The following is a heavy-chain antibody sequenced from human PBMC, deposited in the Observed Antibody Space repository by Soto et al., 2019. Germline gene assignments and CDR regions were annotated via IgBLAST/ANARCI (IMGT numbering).Heavy chain of an antibody. Sequence: QVQLVQSGAEVQKPGSSVKVSCKASGGSFSHYGISWVRQAPGQGLEWMGGIIPIFGTANYAQKFQGRVTITADESTSTAYMELSSLRSEDTAVYYCARSLIAARAPFDYWGQGTLVTVSS. V-gene: IGHV1-69*01. D-gene: IGHD6-6*01. CDR1: GGSFSHYG. J-gene: IGHJ4*02. CDR3: ARSLIAARAPFDY. CDR2: IIPIFGTA.